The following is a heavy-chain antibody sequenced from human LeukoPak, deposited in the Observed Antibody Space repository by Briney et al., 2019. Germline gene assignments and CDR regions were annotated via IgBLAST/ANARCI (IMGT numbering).Heavy chain of an antibody. D-gene: IGHD2-2*01. CDR2: IYYSGSI. CDR1: GVSISGGAYY. J-gene: IGHJ5*02. CDR3: ARSYCSSTSCYGNLFDP. Sequence: SRTLSLTCNVSGVSISGGAYYWSWIRQPPGKGLEWIGYIYYSGSIYYNPSLKSRVTISVDTSKHQVSLKLSPVTAADTAVYYCARSYCSSTSCYGNLFDPWGQGTLVTVSS. V-gene: IGHV4-30-4*01.